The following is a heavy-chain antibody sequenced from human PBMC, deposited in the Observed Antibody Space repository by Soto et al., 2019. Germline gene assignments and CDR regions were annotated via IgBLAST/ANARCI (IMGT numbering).Heavy chain of an antibody. CDR3: AKDIDPIAVAGFYYYGMDV. V-gene: IGHV3-23*01. J-gene: IGHJ6*02. Sequence: GGSLRLSCAASGFSFTTYALSWVRQAPGKGLEWVSGISASGGATFYADSVNGRFTISRDNSKNKVYLEMNSLRAEDTAVYYCAKDIDPIAVAGFYYYGMDVWGQGTTVTVSS. CDR1: GFSFTTYA. CDR2: ISASGGAT. D-gene: IGHD6-19*01.